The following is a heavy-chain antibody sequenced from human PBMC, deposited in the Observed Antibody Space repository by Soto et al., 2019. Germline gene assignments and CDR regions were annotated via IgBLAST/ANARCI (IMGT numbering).Heavy chain of an antibody. J-gene: IGHJ6*02. CDR1: GGSISSSNW. CDR2: IYHSGST. CDR3: ARRVGWSPPAFYSGMDV. V-gene: IGHV4-4*02. Sequence: PSETLSLTCAVSGGSISSSNWWSWVRQPPGKGLEWIGEIYHSGSTNYNPSLKSRVTISVDKSKNQFSLKLSSVTAADTAVYYCARRVGWSPPAFYSGMDVWGQGTTVTVSS. D-gene: IGHD3-3*01.